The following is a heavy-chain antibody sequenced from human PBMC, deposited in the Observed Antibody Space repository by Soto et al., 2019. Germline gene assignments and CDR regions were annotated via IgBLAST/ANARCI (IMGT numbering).Heavy chain of an antibody. CDR1: GFTFSSNG. D-gene: IGHD3-9*01. V-gene: IGHV3-33*01. Sequence: PGGSLRLSCAASGFTFSSNGMHWVRQAPGKGLEWVAVIWYDGSNKYYADSVKGRFTISRDNSKNTLYLQMNSLRAEDTAVYYCARDTVLRYFDKYGMDVWGQGTTVTVSS. J-gene: IGHJ6*02. CDR3: ARDTVLRYFDKYGMDV. CDR2: IWYDGSNK.